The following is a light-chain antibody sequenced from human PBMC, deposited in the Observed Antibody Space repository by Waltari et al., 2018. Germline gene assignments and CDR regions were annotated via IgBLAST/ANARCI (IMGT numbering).Light chain of an antibody. V-gene: IGKV3-15*01. CDR2: GAS. CDR3: QQYNSWPPYT. CDR1: QGVSSI. J-gene: IGKJ2*01. Sequence: EIVMTQSPATLSVSPGERATLSCRASQGVSSILAWYQQKPGQAPRLLIYGASSRATGIPGRFSGSGSGTDFTLTISSLQSEDFAVYYCQQYNSWPPYTFGQGTKLQIK.